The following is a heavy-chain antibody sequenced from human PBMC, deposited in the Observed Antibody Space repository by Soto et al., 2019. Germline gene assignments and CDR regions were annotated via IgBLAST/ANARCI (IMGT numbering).Heavy chain of an antibody. Sequence: PSETLSLTCTVSGGSVSSGSYYWSWIRQPPGKGLEWIGHIYYSGGTNYTPSLKSRVTISVDTSKNQFSLKLSSVTAADTAVYYCARVSGWSGFDYWGQGTLVKVSS. CDR1: GGSVSSGSYY. CDR3: ARVSGWSGFDY. CDR2: IYYSGGT. D-gene: IGHD6-19*01. J-gene: IGHJ4*02. V-gene: IGHV4-61*01.